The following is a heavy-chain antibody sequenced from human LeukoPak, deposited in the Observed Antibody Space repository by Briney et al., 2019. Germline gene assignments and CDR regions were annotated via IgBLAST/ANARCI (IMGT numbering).Heavy chain of an antibody. CDR1: GYIFDIYA. CDR2: INTNTGNP. CDR3: ARDYSLTLGTTTYFQH. J-gene: IGHJ1*01. D-gene: IGHD1-1*01. V-gene: IGHV7-4-1*02. Sequence: ASVKVSCKASGYIFDIYAMIWVRQAPGQGLELLGWINTNTGNPTYAQGFTGRFVFSLDTSVSTAYLQISSLKAEDTAVYYCARDYSLTLGTTTYFQHWGQGTLVTVSS.